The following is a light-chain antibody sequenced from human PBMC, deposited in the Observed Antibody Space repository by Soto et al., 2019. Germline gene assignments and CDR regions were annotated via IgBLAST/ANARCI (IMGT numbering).Light chain of an antibody. CDR3: HPYRRHWK. CDR2: DAS. V-gene: IGKV1-5*01. Sequence: IGRAQCPASVSASVGDAVSITCRASQDITRWMAWYQQKPGKAPKLLIYDASSLESGVPSRFSGSGSGTEFILTIRGMPPDDFAPYYCHPYRRHWKFAEGTKVDIK. CDR1: QDITRW. J-gene: IGKJ1*01.